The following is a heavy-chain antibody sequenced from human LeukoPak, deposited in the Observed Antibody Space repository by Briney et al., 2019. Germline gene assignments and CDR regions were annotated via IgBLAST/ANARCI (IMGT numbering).Heavy chain of an antibody. CDR2: IRYDGSNK. D-gene: IGHD3-10*01. Sequence: GGSLRLSCAASGFTFSSYGMHWLRQAPGKGLEWVAFIRYDGSNKYYADSVKGRFTISRDNSKNTLYLQMNSLRAEDTAVYYCAKDHYYGSGKYYLDYWGQGTLVTVSS. CDR1: GFTFSSYG. V-gene: IGHV3-30*02. J-gene: IGHJ4*02. CDR3: AKDHYYGSGKYYLDY.